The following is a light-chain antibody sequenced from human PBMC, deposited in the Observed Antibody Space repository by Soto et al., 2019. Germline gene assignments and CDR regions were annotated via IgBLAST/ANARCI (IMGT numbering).Light chain of an antibody. CDR3: CSYAGEYKYV. J-gene: IGLJ1*01. CDR2: DVN. V-gene: IGLV2-11*01. Sequence: QSALAQPRSASVSPGQSVTISCTGSSSDVGAYNFASWYQQHPGAAAKLLIHDVNKRPPGVPDRFSASKSGNTASLTISGLQAEDEADYYCCSYAGEYKYVFGSGTKVTVL. CDR1: SSDVGAYNF.